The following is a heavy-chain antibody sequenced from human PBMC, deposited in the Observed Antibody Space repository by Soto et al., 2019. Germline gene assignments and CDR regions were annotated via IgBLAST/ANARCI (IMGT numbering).Heavy chain of an antibody. D-gene: IGHD3-3*01. CDR3: ARANLYDFWSGYYPYYYGMDV. Sequence: LSLTCTVSGGSISSGGYYWSWIRQHPGKGLEWIGYIYYSGSTYYNTSLKSRVTISVDTSKNQFSLKLSSVTAADTAVYYCARANLYDFWSGYYPYYYGMDVWGQGTTVT. J-gene: IGHJ6*02. V-gene: IGHV4-31*03. CDR1: GGSISSGGYY. CDR2: IYYSGST.